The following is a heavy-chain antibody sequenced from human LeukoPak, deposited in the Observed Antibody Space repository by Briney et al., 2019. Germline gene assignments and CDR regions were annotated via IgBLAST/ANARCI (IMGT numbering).Heavy chain of an antibody. CDR2: ISYDGSNK. V-gene: IGHV3-30-3*01. Sequence: GGSLRLSCAASGFTFSSYAMHWVRQAPGKGLEWVAVISYDGSNKYYADSVKGRFTISRDNSKNTLYLQMNSLRAEDTAVYYCASAYYYGSGSYFDYWGQGTLVTVSS. J-gene: IGHJ4*02. CDR1: GFTFSSYA. CDR3: ASAYYYGSGSYFDY. D-gene: IGHD3-10*01.